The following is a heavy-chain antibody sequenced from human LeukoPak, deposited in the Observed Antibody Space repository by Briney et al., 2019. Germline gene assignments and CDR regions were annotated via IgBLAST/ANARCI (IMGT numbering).Heavy chain of an antibody. D-gene: IGHD3-9*01. Sequence: ASVKVSCKVSGYTLTELSMHWVRQATGQGLEWMGWMNPNSGNTGYAQKFQGRVTMTRNTSISTAYMELGSLRSEDTAVYYCARYALYYDILTGYYPYGMDVWGQGTTVTVSS. J-gene: IGHJ6*02. CDR1: GYTLTELS. CDR3: ARYALYYDILTGYYPYGMDV. CDR2: MNPNSGNT. V-gene: IGHV1-8*01.